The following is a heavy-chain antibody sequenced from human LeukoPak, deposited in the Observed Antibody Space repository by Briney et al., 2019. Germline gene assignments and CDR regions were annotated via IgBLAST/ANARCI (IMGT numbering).Heavy chain of an antibody. V-gene: IGHV1-18*01. CDR1: GYTSSSYG. Sequence: ASVKVSCKASGYTSSSYGISWVRQAPGQGLEWMGWISAYNGNTNYAQKLQGRVTMTTDTSTSTAYMELRSMRSDDTAVYYCASSGYSYGHYMAVWGKGTTVTVSS. CDR3: ASSGYSYGHYMAV. D-gene: IGHD5-18*01. J-gene: IGHJ6*03. CDR2: ISAYNGNT.